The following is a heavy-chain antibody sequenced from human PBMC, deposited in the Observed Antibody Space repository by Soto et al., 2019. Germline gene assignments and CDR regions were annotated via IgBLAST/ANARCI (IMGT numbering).Heavy chain of an antibody. CDR2: IYHSGST. CDR3: ARTGTTVPYFDY. V-gene: IGHV4-30-2*01. D-gene: IGHD1-7*01. CDR1: GGSISSGGYS. Sequence: SETLSLTCAVSGGSISSGGYSWSWIRQPPGKGLERIGYIYHSGSTYYNPSLKSRVTISVDRSKNQFSLKLSSVTAADTAVYYCARTGTTVPYFDYWGQGTLVTVSS. J-gene: IGHJ4*02.